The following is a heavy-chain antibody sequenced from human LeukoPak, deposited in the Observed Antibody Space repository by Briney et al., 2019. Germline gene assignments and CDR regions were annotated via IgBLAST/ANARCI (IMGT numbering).Heavy chain of an antibody. CDR1: VGTRIGSGGYY. CDR2: FYHRA. Sequence: SGTLSLTCTVSVGTRIGSGGYYWTWTRQHPEKGLGWIGYFYHRASYNPSLKSRVTSAEDTAKNQSSLKLSSVTAADTAVYYWASRSQAAAGRGSDYWGEGTLVTVSS. J-gene: IGHJ4*02. CDR3: ASRSQAAAGRGSDY. D-gene: IGHD6-13*01. V-gene: IGHV4-31*03.